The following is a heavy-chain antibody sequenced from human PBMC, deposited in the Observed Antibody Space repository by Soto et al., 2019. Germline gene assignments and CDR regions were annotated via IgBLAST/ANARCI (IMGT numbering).Heavy chain of an antibody. CDR1: GFTFSDYA. CDR3: ADDSSGYSNYLDH. J-gene: IGHJ4*02. D-gene: IGHD6-19*01. Sequence: QVLLVESGGGVVQPGKSLRLSCAASGFTFSDYAMHWVRQAADNGLEWVALISYDGRHKDYADSVKGRFTISRDNSNNTLSLQMNSLRPEDSSVYYCADDSSGYSNYLDHWGQGTLVTVSS. V-gene: IGHV3-30*04. CDR2: ISYDGRHK.